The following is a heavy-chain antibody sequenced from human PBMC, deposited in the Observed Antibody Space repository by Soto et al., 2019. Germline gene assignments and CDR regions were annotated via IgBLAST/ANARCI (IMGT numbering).Heavy chain of an antibody. J-gene: IGHJ5*02. D-gene: IGHD6-13*01. CDR1: GGSISSSTYY. CDR3: ARHGIPGGHWFDP. CDR2: IYYSRST. V-gene: IGHV4-39*01. Sequence: SETLSLTCTVSGGSISSSTYYWGWIRQPPGKGLEWIGSIYYSRSTYYSPSLKSRVTISVDTSKNQFSLKLSSVTAADTAVYYCARHGIPGGHWFDPWGQGTLVTVSS.